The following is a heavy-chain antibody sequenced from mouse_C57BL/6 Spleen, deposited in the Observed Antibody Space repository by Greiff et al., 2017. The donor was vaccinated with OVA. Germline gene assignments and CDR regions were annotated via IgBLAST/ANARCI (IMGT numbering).Heavy chain of an antibody. CDR2: ISYSGST. CDR3: ARSYYGSPYYAMDD. V-gene: IGHV3-8*01. D-gene: IGHD1-1*01. CDR1: GYSITSDY. Sequence: VQLKESGPGLAKPSQTLSLTCSVTGYSITSDYWNWIRKFPGNKLEYMGYISYSGSTYYNPSLKSRNSITRDTSKNQYYLQLNSVTTEDTATYYCARSYYGSPYYAMDDWGQGTSVTVSS. J-gene: IGHJ4*01.